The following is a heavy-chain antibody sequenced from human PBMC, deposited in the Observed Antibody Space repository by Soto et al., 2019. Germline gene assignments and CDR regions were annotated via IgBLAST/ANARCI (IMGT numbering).Heavy chain of an antibody. CDR1: GFTFSSYA. Sequence: PGGSLRLSCAASGFTFSSYAMSWVRQAPGKGLEWVSAISGSGGSTYYADSVKGRFTISRDNSKNTLYLQMNSLRAEDTAAYYCAKAAVAGTLGPYYFDYWGQGTLVTVSS. CDR2: ISGSGGST. V-gene: IGHV3-23*01. J-gene: IGHJ4*02. D-gene: IGHD6-19*01. CDR3: AKAAVAGTLGPYYFDY.